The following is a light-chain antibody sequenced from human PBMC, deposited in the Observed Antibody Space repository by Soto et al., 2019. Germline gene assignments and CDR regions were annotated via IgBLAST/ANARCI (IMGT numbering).Light chain of an antibody. V-gene: IGKV1-27*01. J-gene: IGKJ4*01. CDR1: QDISNY. CDR3: QKYYDAPLT. Sequence: DIQMTQSPSSLSASVGDTVTITCRASQDISNYLAWYQQKSGKAPKLLIYAASTLQSGVPARFSGSGSGIHFTLTIVSLQPEDVATYSCQKYYDAPLTFGGGTKVEIK. CDR2: AAS.